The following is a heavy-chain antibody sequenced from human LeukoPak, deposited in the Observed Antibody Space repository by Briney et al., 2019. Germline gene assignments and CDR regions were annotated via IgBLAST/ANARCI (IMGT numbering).Heavy chain of an antibody. Sequence: GGSLRLSCAASGFTVRSDYMSWVRQAPGKGLEWVSGMYSGGSTYYADSVKGRFTVSRDISENTLYLQMNSLRAEDTAVYYCARANGELWDDIYYYYMDVWGKGTTVTVSS. CDR2: MYSGGST. V-gene: IGHV3-53*01. D-gene: IGHD1-26*01. CDR3: ARANGELWDDIYYYYMDV. CDR1: GFTVRSDY. J-gene: IGHJ6*03.